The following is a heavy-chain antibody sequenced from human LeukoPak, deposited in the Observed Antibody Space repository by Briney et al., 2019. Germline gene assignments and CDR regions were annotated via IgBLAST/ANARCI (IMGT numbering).Heavy chain of an antibody. Sequence: PGGSLRLSCAASGFTFSSYAMSWVRQAPGKGLEWVSVIYSGGSTYYADSVKGRFTISRDNSKNTLYLQMNSLRAEDTAVYYCARAPPYYDFWSGYYYYYGMDVWGQGTTVTVSS. CDR3: ARAPPYYDFWSGYYYYYGMDV. CDR1: GFTFSSYA. D-gene: IGHD3-3*01. CDR2: IYSGGST. J-gene: IGHJ6*02. V-gene: IGHV3-53*01.